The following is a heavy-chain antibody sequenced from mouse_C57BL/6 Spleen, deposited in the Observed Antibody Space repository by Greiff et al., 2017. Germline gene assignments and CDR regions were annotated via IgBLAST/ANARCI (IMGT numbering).Heavy chain of an antibody. CDR2: IYPGSGNT. D-gene: IGHD1-1*01. CDR3: ARDYGSRYGYGDV. CDR1: GYTFTDYY. J-gene: IGHJ1*03. Sequence: QVQLQQSGAELVRPGASVKLSCKASGYTFTDYYINWVKQRPGQGLEWIARIYPGSGNTYYNEKFKGKATLTAEKSSSPAYMQLSSLTSEDSAVXFWARDYGSRYGYGDVWGTGTTVTVSS. V-gene: IGHV1-76*01.